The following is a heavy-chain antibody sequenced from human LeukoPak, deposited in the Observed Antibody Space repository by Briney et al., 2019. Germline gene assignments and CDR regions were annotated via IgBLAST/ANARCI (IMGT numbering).Heavy chain of an antibody. V-gene: IGHV4-30-4*07. Sequence: SQTLSLTCAVSGGSISSGGYSWSWIRQPPGKGLEWIGYIYYSGSTNYYPSVKSRVTISVDTSKNQFSLKLSSVTAADTAVYYCARGYGSGSYTLLGYYYYMDVWGKGTTVTVSS. CDR1: GGSISSGGYS. J-gene: IGHJ6*03. CDR2: IYYSGST. CDR3: ARGYGSGSYTLLGYYYYMDV. D-gene: IGHD3-10*01.